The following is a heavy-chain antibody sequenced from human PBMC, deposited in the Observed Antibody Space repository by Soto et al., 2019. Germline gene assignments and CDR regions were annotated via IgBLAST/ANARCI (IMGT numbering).Heavy chain of an antibody. D-gene: IGHD3-10*01. J-gene: IGHJ3*02. CDR2: ISHSGST. V-gene: IGHV4-4*02. CDR3: ARDDMVRGVMAGSI. CDR1: GGSISSSNW. Sequence: QVQLQESGPGLVKPSGTLSLTCAVSGGSISSSNWWSWVRQPPGKGLEWIGEISHSGSTNYNPSLKRRVTISVDKSKNQFSLKLSSVTAADTAVYYCARDDMVRGVMAGSIWGQGTMVTVSS.